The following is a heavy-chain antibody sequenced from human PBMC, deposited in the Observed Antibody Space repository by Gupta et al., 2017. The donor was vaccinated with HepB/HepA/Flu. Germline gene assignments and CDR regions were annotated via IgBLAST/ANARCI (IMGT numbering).Heavy chain of an antibody. Sequence: QVQLQESGPGLVKPSQTLSLTCTVSGGSISSGDYYWSWIRQPPGKGLEWIGYIYYSGSTYYNPSLKSRVTISVDTSKNQFSLKLSSVTAADTAVYYCARAYYDFWSGYSQKHYYFDYWGQGTLVTVSS. CDR2: IYYSGST. D-gene: IGHD3-3*01. V-gene: IGHV4-30-4*01. J-gene: IGHJ4*02. CDR3: ARAYYDFWSGYSQKHYYFDY. CDR1: GGSISSGDYY.